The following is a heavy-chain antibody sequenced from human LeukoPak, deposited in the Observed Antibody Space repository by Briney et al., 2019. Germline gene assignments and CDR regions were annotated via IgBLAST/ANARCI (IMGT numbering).Heavy chain of an antibody. V-gene: IGHV4-34*01. CDR3: ARDPCSSINCPLRF. CDR1: GGSLSGSY. CDR2: INHSGRT. Sequence: SETLSLTCAVSGGSLSGSYCTWVRQSPGEGLEWIGEINHSGRTNYNPSLQSRVTISLDTTRSQFSPILRSVTAADTAVYYCARDPCSSINCPLRFWGQGTLVTVPS. D-gene: IGHD2-2*01. J-gene: IGHJ4*02.